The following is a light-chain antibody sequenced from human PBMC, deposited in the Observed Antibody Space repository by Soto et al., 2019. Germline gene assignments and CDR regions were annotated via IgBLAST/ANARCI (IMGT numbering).Light chain of an antibody. V-gene: IGKV1-5*01. CDR1: QSISNW. CDR2: HAS. J-gene: IGKJ1*01. Sequence: DIQMTQSPSSLSASVGDRVTITCRASQSISNWLAWYQQKPGTAPKVLIYHASNLQSGVPSRFSGSGSGTDFTLTISDVQPEDFAVYYCHQRQSWPRTFGQGTKVDIK. CDR3: HQRQSWPRT.